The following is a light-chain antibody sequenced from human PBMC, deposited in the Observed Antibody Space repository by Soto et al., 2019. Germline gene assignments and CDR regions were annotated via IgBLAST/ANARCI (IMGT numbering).Light chain of an antibody. CDR2: DAS. CDR1: QSVGSK. Sequence: EIVMTQSPATLSVSPGERASLSCRASQSVGSKLAWYQHKPVQAPRLLIYDASTRATGFPARFSGSGSGTEFTLSISSLQPEDFAVYYCKQYNNWPPFTFGPGTKVDIK. V-gene: IGKV3-15*01. J-gene: IGKJ3*01. CDR3: KQYNNWPPFT.